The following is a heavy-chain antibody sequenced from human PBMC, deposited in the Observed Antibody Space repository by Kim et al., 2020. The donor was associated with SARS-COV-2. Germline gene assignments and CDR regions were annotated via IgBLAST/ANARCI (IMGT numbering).Heavy chain of an antibody. J-gene: IGHJ6*02. V-gene: IGHV3-11*01. Sequence: GGSLRLSCAASGFTFSDYYMSWIRQAPGKGLEWVSYISSSGSTIYYADSVKGRFTISRDNAKNSLYLQMNSLRAEDTAVYYCARDHMYSSGRTPYYYYGMDGWGQGTTVTVSS. CDR3: ARDHMYSSGRTPYYYYGMDG. D-gene: IGHD6-19*01. CDR2: ISSSGSTI. CDR1: GFTFSDYY.